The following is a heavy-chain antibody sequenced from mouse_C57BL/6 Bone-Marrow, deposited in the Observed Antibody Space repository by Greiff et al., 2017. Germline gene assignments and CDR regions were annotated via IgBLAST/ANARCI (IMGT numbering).Heavy chain of an antibody. V-gene: IGHV5-4*03. J-gene: IGHJ2*01. CDR1: GFTFSSYA. CDR2: ISDGGSYT. CDR3: GRGGRGYYGSSSFDY. Sequence: EVKLMESGGGLVKPGGSLKLSCAASGFTFSSYAMSWVRQTPEKRLEWVATISDGGSYTYSPDNVQGRFTISRDNAKNHLYLQLSHLKSADTAMYYGGRGGRGYYGSSSFDYWGQGTTVTVSA. D-gene: IGHD1-1*01.